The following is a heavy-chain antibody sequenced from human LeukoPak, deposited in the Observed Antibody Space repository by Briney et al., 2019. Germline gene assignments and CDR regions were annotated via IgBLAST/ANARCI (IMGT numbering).Heavy chain of an antibody. CDR2: IIPILGIA. V-gene: IGHV1-69*04. CDR1: GGTFSSYA. Sequence: SVKVSCKASGGTFSSYAISWVRQAPGQGLEWMGRIIPILGIANYAQKSQGRVTITADKSTSTAYMELSSLRSEDTAVYYCARDGEDYGGSHFVYWGQGTLVTVSS. J-gene: IGHJ4*02. CDR3: ARDGEDYGGSHFVY. D-gene: IGHD4-23*01.